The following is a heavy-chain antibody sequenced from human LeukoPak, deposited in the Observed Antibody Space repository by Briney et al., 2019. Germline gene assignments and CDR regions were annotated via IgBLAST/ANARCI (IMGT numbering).Heavy chain of an antibody. J-gene: IGHJ5*02. Sequence: GGSLRLSCAASGFTVSSNYMSWVRQAPGKGLEWVSVIYSGGSTYYADSVKGRFTISRDNSKNTLYLQMNSLRAEDTAVYYCARVRRAYYGSGSYPNNWFNPWGQGTLVTVSS. CDR2: IYSGGST. D-gene: IGHD3-10*01. CDR1: GFTVSSNY. CDR3: ARVRRAYYGSGSYPNNWFNP. V-gene: IGHV3-66*01.